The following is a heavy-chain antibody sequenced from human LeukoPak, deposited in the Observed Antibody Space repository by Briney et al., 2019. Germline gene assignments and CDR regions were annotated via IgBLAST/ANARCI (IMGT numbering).Heavy chain of an antibody. V-gene: IGHV3-11*04. CDR1: GFTFSDYY. CDR3: ARAGEMRYMGA. CDR2: IKGNGLTT. J-gene: IGHJ6*04. D-gene: IGHD1-1*01. Sequence: GGSLRLSCAASGFTFSDYYMTWIRQAPGKGLEWLSHIKGNGLTTYYADSVKGRFTISRDNARNSLFLQMNSLRADDTAIYYCARAGEMRYMGAWGKGTAVTVSS.